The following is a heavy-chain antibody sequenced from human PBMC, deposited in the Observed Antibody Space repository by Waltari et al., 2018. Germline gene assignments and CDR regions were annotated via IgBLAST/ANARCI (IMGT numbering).Heavy chain of an antibody. D-gene: IGHD2-2*01. V-gene: IGHV5-51*01. Sequence: EVQLVQSGAEVKKPGESLKISCKGSGYSFTSYWIGWVRQMHGKGLEWMGIIYPGDSDTSYLPSCHGQCTISADKSISTAYRQWSSLKASDTAMYYCATQARYCSSTSCYPTDWFDPWGQGTLVTVSS. CDR2: IYPGDSDT. J-gene: IGHJ5*02. CDR1: GYSFTSYW. CDR3: ATQARYCSSTSCYPTDWFDP.